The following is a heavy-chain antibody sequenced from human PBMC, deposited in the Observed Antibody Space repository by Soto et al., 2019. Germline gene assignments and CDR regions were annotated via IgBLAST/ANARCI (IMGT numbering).Heavy chain of an antibody. CDR3: AREIYYGSVGSDAFDI. Sequence: QVQLVESGGGVVEPGRSLRLSCAASGFTFSSYARHWVRQAPGKGLEWVAVISYDGSNKYYADSVKGRFTISRDNSKNTLYLHMNSLRAEDTAVYYCAREIYYGSVGSDAFDIWGQGTMVTVSS. V-gene: IGHV3-30-3*01. D-gene: IGHD3-22*01. CDR1: GFTFSSYA. CDR2: ISYDGSNK. J-gene: IGHJ3*02.